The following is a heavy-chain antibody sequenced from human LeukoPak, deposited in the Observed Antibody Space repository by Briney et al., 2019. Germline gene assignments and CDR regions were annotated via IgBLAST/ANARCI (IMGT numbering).Heavy chain of an antibody. J-gene: IGHJ6*02. CDR2: ISGSGGST. D-gene: IGHD6-13*01. V-gene: IGHV3-23*01. Sequence: GGSLRLSCAASGFTFSSYAMSWVRQAPGKGLEWVSAISGSGGSTYYADSVKGRFTISRDNSKNTLYLQMNSLRAEDTTVYYCAKTPSIAAAGTAGFYYGMDVWGQGTTVTVSS. CDR3: AKTPSIAAAGTAGFYYGMDV. CDR1: GFTFSSYA.